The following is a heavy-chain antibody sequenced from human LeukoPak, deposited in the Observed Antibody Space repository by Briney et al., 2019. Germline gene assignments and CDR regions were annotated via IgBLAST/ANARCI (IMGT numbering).Heavy chain of an antibody. CDR3: AKDATMVRGVADFIDY. V-gene: IGHV3-30*18. D-gene: IGHD3-10*01. J-gene: IGHJ4*02. Sequence: PGRSLRLSCAASGFTFSSYGMHWVRQAPGKGLEWVAVISYDGSNKYYADSVKGRFTISRDNSKNTLYLQMNSLRAEDTAVYYCAKDATMVRGVADFIDYWGQGTLVTVSS. CDR2: ISYDGSNK. CDR1: GFTFSSYG.